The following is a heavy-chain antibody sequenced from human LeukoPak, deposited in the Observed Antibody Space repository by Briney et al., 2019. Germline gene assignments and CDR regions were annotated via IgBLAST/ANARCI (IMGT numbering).Heavy chain of an antibody. Sequence: GESLKISCKGSGYSFTSYWIGWVRQMPGKGLEWMGIIYPGDSDTRYSPSFQGQVTISADKSISTAYLQWSSLKASDTAMYYCARHRGDYRGGYYYYYYMDVWGKGTTVTISS. V-gene: IGHV5-51*01. CDR1: GYSFTSYW. J-gene: IGHJ6*03. CDR2: IYPGDSDT. D-gene: IGHD4-17*01. CDR3: ARHRGDYRGGYYYYYYMDV.